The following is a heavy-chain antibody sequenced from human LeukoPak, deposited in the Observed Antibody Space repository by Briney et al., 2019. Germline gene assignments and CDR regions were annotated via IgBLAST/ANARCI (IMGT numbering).Heavy chain of an antibody. V-gene: IGHV4-59*08. CDR2: IYDSGNT. J-gene: IGHJ4*02. Sequence: SETLSLTCNVSGGSISRHYWSWIRQPPGKGLEWIGYIYDSGNTNYNPSLKSRITISVDMSKNQFSLKVNSVTAADTAVYYCARWAIALGHLDVWGQGSPVSVSS. CDR1: GGSISRHY. CDR3: ARWAIALGHLDV. D-gene: IGHD6-19*01.